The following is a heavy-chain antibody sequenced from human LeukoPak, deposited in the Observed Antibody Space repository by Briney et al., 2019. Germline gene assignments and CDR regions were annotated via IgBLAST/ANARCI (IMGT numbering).Heavy chain of an antibody. CDR2: INHSGSA. J-gene: IGHJ4*02. CDR3: ARLGTRKFPSDY. D-gene: IGHD1-7*01. CDR1: GGSFSGYY. Sequence: SETLSLTCAVYGGSFSGYYWSWIRQPPGKGLEWIGGINHSGSANYNPSLKSRVTMSVDTSKNQFSLKLTSVTAADTAVYYCARLGTRKFPSDYWGQGTLVTVSS. V-gene: IGHV4-34*01.